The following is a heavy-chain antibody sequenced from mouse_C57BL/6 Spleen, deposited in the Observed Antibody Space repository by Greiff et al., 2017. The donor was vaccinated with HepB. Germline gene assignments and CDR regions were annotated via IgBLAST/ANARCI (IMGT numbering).Heavy chain of an antibody. CDR3: ARSSYYGNYGGYAMDY. V-gene: IGHV7-3*01. CDR2: IRNKANGYTT. J-gene: IGHJ4*01. D-gene: IGHD2-10*01. Sequence: EVKLVESGGGLVQPGGSLSLSCAASGFTFTDYYMSWVRQPPGKALEWLGFIRNKANGYTTEYSASVKGRFTISRDNSQSILYLQMNALRAEDSATYYCARSSYYGNYGGYAMDYWGQGTSVTVSS. CDR1: GFTFTDYY.